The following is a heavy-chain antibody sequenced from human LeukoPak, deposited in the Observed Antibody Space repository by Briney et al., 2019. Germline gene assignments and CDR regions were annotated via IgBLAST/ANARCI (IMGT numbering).Heavy chain of an antibody. CDR1: GGSSSSSNW. D-gene: IGHD1-26*01. V-gene: IGHV4-4*02. Sequence: SGTLSLTCAVSGGSSSSSNWWSWVRQPPGKGLEGVGEIYHSGSTHYNPSLKSRATISVDKSKNQFSLNLSSVPAPDTAAYYCPTTRHSGSYGQFDYWGQGPLVTVPS. J-gene: IGHJ4*02. CDR2: IYHSGST. CDR3: PTTRHSGSYGQFDY.